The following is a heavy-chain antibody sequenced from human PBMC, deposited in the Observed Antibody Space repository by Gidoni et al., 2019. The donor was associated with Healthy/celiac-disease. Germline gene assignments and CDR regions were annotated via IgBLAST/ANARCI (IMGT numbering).Heavy chain of an antibody. V-gene: IGHV4-31*03. CDR2: IYYSGST. D-gene: IGHD3-22*01. CDR1: GGSTRSGGYY. J-gene: IGHJ4*02. Sequence: QVQLQESGPGLVKPSQTLSLTCTVSGGSTRSGGYYWSWIRQHPGKGLEWIGYIYYSGSTYYNPSLKSRVTISVDTSKNQFSLKLSSVTAADTAVYYCARDSYDSSGYYYIDYWGQGTLVTVSS. CDR3: ARDSYDSSGYYYIDY.